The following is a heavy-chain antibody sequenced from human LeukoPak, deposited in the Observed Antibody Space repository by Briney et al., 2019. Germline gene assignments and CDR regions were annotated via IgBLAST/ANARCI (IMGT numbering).Heavy chain of an antibody. Sequence: PSQTLSLTCTVSGGSISSGSYYWSWIRQPAGKGLEWIGRIYTSGSTYYNPSLKSRVTMSVDTSKNQFSLKLSSVTAADTAVYYCARTSTTYSGYDWELSYYYMDVWGKGTTVTISS. D-gene: IGHD5-12*01. CDR2: IYTSGST. V-gene: IGHV4-61*02. CDR3: ARTSTTYSGYDWELSYYYMDV. CDR1: GGSISSGSYY. J-gene: IGHJ6*03.